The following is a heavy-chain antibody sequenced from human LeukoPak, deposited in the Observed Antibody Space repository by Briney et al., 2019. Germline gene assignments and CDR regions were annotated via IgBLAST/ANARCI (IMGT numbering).Heavy chain of an antibody. CDR1: GGSISSHC. J-gene: IGHJ5*02. V-gene: IGHV4-59*11. Sequence: PSETLSLTCTVSGGSISSHCWSWIRQPPGKGLEWIGYIYYSGSTNYNPSLNSRVTISVDTSKNQFSLKLSSVTAADTAVYYCARVISLGWFDPWGQGTLVTVSS. CDR2: IYYSGST. D-gene: IGHD3-16*01. CDR3: ARVISLGWFDP.